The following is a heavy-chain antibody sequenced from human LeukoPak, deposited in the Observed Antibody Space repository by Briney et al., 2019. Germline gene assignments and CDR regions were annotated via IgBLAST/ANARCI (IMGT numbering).Heavy chain of an antibody. D-gene: IGHD3-22*01. CDR1: GGSISSDTYY. CDR3: AATTIIVVVDY. CDR2: IYYSGIT. J-gene: IGHJ4*02. V-gene: IGHV4-39*01. Sequence: PSETLSLTCTVSGGSISSDTYYWGWIRQPPGKGRGWIGGIYYSGITYYNPSLKSRVTISVDTSKNQFSLKLTSVTAADAAVYYCAATTIIVVVDYWGQGTLVTVSS.